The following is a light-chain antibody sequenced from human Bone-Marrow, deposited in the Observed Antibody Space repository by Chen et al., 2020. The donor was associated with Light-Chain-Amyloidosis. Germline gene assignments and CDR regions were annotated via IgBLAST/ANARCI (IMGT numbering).Light chain of an antibody. V-gene: IGLV2-14*01. CDR2: DVS. CDR3: TSYTSSRTRV. CDR1: SSDVGGYDY. Sequence: QSALTQPASVSGSPGQSITISRTGSSSDVGGYDYVSWYQQHPGKAPQLIIYDVSNRPSGVSDRFSGSKSGYTASLTISGLQADDEADYYCTSYTSSRTRVFGTGTKVTVL. J-gene: IGLJ1*01.